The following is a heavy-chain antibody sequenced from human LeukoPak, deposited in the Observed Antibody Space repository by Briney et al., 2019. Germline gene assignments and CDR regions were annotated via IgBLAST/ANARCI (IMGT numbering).Heavy chain of an antibody. CDR3: ARRVTGRGTYYFDY. CDR1: GGSFSTYY. D-gene: IGHD3-16*01. Sequence: PSETLSLTCSVSGGSFSTYYWTWVRQPPGKGLEWIGYIYYSGSTNYNPALKSRVTISLDTSKNQFSLKLNSVTAADTAVYYCARRVTGRGTYYFDYWGQGTLVTVSS. J-gene: IGHJ4*02. V-gene: IGHV4-59*08. CDR2: IYYSGST.